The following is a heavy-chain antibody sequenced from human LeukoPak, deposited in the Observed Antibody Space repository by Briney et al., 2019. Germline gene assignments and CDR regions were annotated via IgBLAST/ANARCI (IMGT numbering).Heavy chain of an antibody. CDR2: IYHSGST. V-gene: IGHV4-4*02. CDR1: GGSISSSNW. Sequence: SETLSLTCAVSGGSISSSNWGSWVRQPPGKGLEWIGEIYHSGSTNYNPSLKSRVTISVDKSKNQFSLKPSSVTAADPAVYYCARDRIAAASDNWSDPWGQGTLVTVSS. J-gene: IGHJ5*02. CDR3: ARDRIAAASDNWSDP. D-gene: IGHD6-13*01.